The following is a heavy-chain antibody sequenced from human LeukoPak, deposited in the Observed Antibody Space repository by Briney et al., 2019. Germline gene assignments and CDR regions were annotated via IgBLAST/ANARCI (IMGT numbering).Heavy chain of an antibody. V-gene: IGHV4-59*08. D-gene: IGHD3-3*01. CDR1: GGSISSYY. CDR2: IYYSGST. J-gene: IGHJ3*02. Sequence: SETLSLTCTVSGGSISSYYWSWIRQPPGKGLEWIGYIYYSGSTNYNPSLKSRVTISVDTSKNQFSLKLSSVTAADTAVYCCARHGPHYDFWSGYYLGAFDIWGQGTMVTVSS. CDR3: ARHGPHYDFWSGYYLGAFDI.